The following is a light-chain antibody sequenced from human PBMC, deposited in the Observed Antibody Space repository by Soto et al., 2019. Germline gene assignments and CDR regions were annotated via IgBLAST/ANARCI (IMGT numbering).Light chain of an antibody. J-gene: IGLJ3*02. Sequence: SYELTQQPSVSVSPRQTASITCSGDPLPKQYAYWYQKKPGQAPVMVIYKDSERPSGIPERFSGSSSGTTATLTISGVQAEDEADYFCQSPDSSGTTWVFGGGTKLTVL. CDR2: KDS. CDR3: QSPDSSGTTWV. CDR1: PLPKQY. V-gene: IGLV3-25*02.